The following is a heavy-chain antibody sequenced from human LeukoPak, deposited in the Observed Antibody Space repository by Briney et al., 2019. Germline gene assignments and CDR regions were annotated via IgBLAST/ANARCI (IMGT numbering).Heavy chain of an antibody. Sequence: GGSLRLSCAASGFTFDDYAMHWVRQAPGKGLEWVSGISWSSGSIGYADSVKGRFTISRDNAKNSLYLQMNSLRAEDTALYYCAKDRDDILTGYYISWGQGTLVTVSS. V-gene: IGHV3-9*01. CDR2: ISWSSGSI. CDR1: GFTFDDYA. CDR3: AKDRDDILTGYYIS. J-gene: IGHJ5*02. D-gene: IGHD3-9*01.